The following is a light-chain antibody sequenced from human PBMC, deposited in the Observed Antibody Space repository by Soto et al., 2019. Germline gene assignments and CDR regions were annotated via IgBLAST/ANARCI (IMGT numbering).Light chain of an antibody. J-gene: IGLJ1*01. CDR3: SSYAGSNNFV. CDR1: SSDVGGYNY. Sequence: QSALTQPPSASGSPGQSVTISCTGTSSDVGGYNYVSWYQQHPGKAPKVMIYEVSKRPSGVPDRFSGSKSGNTASLTVSGLQAEDEADYYCSSYAGSNNFVFGTGTKVPVL. CDR2: EVS. V-gene: IGLV2-8*01.